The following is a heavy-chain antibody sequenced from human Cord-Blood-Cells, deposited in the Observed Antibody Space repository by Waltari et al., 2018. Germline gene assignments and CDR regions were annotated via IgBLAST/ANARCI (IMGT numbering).Heavy chain of an antibody. CDR3: ARLLNLSPYYFDY. CDR1: GYSFTSYW. J-gene: IGHJ4*02. Sequence: EVQLVQSGAEVKKPGESLKISCKGSGYSFTSYWIGWVRQMPAKGLEWMGIIYPGAADTRSSPSFQGTVTISADKSISPACLQWSSLKASDTAMYYGARLLNLSPYYFDYWGQGTLVTVSS. CDR2: IYPGAADT. V-gene: IGHV5-51*01.